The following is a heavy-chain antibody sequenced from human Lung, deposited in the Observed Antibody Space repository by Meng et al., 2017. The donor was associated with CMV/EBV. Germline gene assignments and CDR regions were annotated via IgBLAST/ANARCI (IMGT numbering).Heavy chain of an antibody. CDR2: IIPILGIA. J-gene: IGHJ4*01. Sequence: SVKVSXXASGDTFRSHAISWVRQAPGQGLEWMGGIIPILGIATYAQKFQGRVAIAADKSTTTAYMELSRLRSEDTAVYFCARALYYYDSSGYYPYVDYWG. CDR1: GDTFRSHA. CDR3: ARALYYYDSSGYYPYVDY. V-gene: IGHV1-69*10. D-gene: IGHD3-22*01.